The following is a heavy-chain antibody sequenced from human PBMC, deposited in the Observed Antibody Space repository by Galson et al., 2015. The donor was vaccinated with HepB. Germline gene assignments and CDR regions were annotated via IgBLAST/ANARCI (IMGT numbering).Heavy chain of an antibody. Sequence: SLRLSCAASGFTFSNFAMAWVRQAPGEGLEWVSTISGGDGSATYADSVKGRFTISRDISKNTLYLQLNSLRAGDTAAYYCAKEFKDYSSGTYIDYWGQGTLVTVSS. CDR2: ISGGDGSA. CDR1: GFTFSNFA. CDR3: AKEFKDYSSGTYIDY. V-gene: IGHV3-23*01. J-gene: IGHJ4*02. D-gene: IGHD3-10*01.